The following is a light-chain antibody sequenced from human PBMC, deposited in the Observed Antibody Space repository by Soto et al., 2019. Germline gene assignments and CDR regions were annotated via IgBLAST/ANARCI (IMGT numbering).Light chain of an antibody. J-gene: IGKJ4*01. CDR1: QGISSA. CDR3: QQFNSYS. V-gene: IGKV1-13*02. CDR2: DAS. Sequence: AIQLTQSPSSLSASVGDRVTITCRASQGISSALAWYQQKPGKAPKLLIYDASSLESGVPSRFSGSGSGTDFTLTSSSLQPEDFATYYCQQFNSYSFGGGTKVEIK.